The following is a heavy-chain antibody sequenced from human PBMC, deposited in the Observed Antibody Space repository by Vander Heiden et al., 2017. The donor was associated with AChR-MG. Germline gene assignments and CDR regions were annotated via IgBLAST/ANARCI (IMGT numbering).Heavy chain of an antibody. Sequence: EVQLVESGGGLVKPGGSLRLSCAASGFTLSSYSMNWVRQAPGKGLEWVSSISSSGTYIYYADSVKGRFTVSRDNAKNSLYLQMNSLRAEDTAVYYCARDILQGGYWGHGTLVTVSS. CDR1: GFTLSSYS. D-gene: IGHD3-16*01. CDR3: ARDILQGGY. J-gene: IGHJ4*01. V-gene: IGHV3-21*06. CDR2: ISSSGTYI.